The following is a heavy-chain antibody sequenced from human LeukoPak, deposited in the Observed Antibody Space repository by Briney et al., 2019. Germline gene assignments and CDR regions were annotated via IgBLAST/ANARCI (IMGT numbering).Heavy chain of an antibody. D-gene: IGHD2-15*01. J-gene: IGHJ3*02. Sequence: PGGSLRLSCAASGFTVSSNYMSWVRQAPGKGLEWVSVIYSGGSTYYADSVKGRFTISRHNPKNTLYLQMNSLRAEDTAVYYCARLLRTEIDIWGQGTMVTVSS. V-gene: IGHV3-53*04. CDR1: GFTVSSNY. CDR2: IYSGGST. CDR3: ARLLRTEIDI.